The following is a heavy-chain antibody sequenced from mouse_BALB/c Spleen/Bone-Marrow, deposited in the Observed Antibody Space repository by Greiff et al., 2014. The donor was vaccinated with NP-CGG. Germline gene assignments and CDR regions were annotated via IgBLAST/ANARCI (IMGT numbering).Heavy chain of an antibody. Sequence: QVKLQQSGAELVRPGSSVKLSRKASGYAFSRYWMNWVKQRPGQGLEWIGQIYPGDGDTNYSGKFKGRATLTADKSSGTAYMQPSSLTAEDSAVYVCAGSAPLAYWGQGTLVTVSA. CDR3: AGSAPLAY. CDR1: GYAFSRYW. V-gene: IGHV1-80*01. J-gene: IGHJ3*01. CDR2: IYPGDGDT.